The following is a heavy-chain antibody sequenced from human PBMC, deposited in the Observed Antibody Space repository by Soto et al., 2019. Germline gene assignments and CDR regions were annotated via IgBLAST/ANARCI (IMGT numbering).Heavy chain of an antibody. CDR1: GFTFSNAW. V-gene: IGHV3-15*07. CDR3: TTEAPGSYLQLGYYYYYYGMDV. CDR2: IKSKTDGGTT. Sequence: PGGSLRLSCAASGFTFSNAWMNWVRQAPGKGLEWVGRIKSKTDGGTTDYAAPVKGRFTISRDDSKNTLYLQMNSLKTEDTAVYYCTTEAPGSYLQLGYYYYYYGMDVWGQGTTVTV. D-gene: IGHD5-18*01. J-gene: IGHJ6*02.